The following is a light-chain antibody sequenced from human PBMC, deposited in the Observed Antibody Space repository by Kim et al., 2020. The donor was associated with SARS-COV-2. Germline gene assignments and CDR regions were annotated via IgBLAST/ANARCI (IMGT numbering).Light chain of an antibody. V-gene: IGLV2-14*04. Sequence: GQSITISCTGTSSDVGGYNDVSWYQQHPGKAPKLMIYDVSKRPSVVSNRFSGSKSGNTASLTISGLQAEDEADYYCSSYTSSSTVVFGGGTQLTVL. CDR2: DVS. CDR3: SSYTSSSTVV. J-gene: IGLJ2*01. CDR1: SSDVGGYND.